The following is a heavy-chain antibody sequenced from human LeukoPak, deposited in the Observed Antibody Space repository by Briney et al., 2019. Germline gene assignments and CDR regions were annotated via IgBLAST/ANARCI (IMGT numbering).Heavy chain of an antibody. CDR1: GFTVSSNY. D-gene: IGHD6-19*01. V-gene: IGHV3-53*01. CDR3: ASARYSSGWHYYYYYYMDV. CDR2: IYSGGST. Sequence: GGSLRLSCAASGFTVSSNYMSWVRQAPGKGLEWVSVIYSGGSTYYADSVKGRSTISRDNSKNTLYLQMNSLRAEDTAVYYCASARYSSGWHYYYYYYMDVWGKGTTVTVSS. J-gene: IGHJ6*03.